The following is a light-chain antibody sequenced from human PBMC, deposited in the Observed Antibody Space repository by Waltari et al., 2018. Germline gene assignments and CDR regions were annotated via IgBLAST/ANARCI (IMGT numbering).Light chain of an antibody. CDR2: EDN. CDR1: ELPNKY. CDR3: CSTDSNGKPA. Sequence: SYDLTQPPSMSVSPGQTAMITCSGSELPNKYAYWYQQKSGQAPVLVTSEDNKRLSGIPVRFSGSTSGTLATLTISGAQVEDEADYYCCSTDSNGKPAFGGGTRLTVL. V-gene: IGLV3-10*01. J-gene: IGLJ2*01.